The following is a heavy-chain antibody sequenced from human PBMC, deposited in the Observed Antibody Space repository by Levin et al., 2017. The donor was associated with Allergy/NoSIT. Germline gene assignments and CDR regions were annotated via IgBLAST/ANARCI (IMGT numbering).Heavy chain of an antibody. V-gene: IGHV4-4*07. CDR3: ARLRTSSSSHYYGVYV. CDR2: IYTSGSS. D-gene: IGHD6-13*01. CDR1: GGSIRSHY. J-gene: IGHJ6*02. Sequence: SETLSLTCTVSGGSIRSHYWSWIRQPAGKALEWIGRIYTSGSSNYNPSLKSRVTMSVDTAKNQFSLKLSSVTAAATAMYYCARLRTSSSSHYYGVYVWGQGTTVTVSS.